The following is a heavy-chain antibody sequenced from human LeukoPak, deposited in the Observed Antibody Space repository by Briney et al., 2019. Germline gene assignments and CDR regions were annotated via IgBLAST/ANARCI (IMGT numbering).Heavy chain of an antibody. CDR1: GGSISSSSYY. CDR3: ARRRPRWYFDY. V-gene: IGHV4-39*01. Sequence: TPSETLSLTCTVSGGSISSSSYYWGWIRQPPGKGLEWIGSIYYSGSTYYNPSLKSRVTISVDTSKNQFSLKLSSVTAADTAVYYCARRRPRWYFDYWGQGTLVTVSS. J-gene: IGHJ4*02. CDR2: IYYSGST.